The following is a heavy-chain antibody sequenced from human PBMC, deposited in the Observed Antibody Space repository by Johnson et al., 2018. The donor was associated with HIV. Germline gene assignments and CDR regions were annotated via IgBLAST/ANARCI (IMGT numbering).Heavy chain of an antibody. CDR3: AREGAWEVRPGAFDI. D-gene: IGHD1-26*01. Sequence: QVQLVESGGDLVKPGGSLRLSCAASGFIFSDYYMTWIRQAPGKGLESISYISSSGRTIYYADSVKGRFTMSRDNAKKSLYLQMNSMRAEDTAVYYCAREGAWEVRPGAFDIWGQGTMVTVSS. V-gene: IGHV3-11*04. CDR1: GFIFSDYY. CDR2: ISSSGRTI. J-gene: IGHJ3*02.